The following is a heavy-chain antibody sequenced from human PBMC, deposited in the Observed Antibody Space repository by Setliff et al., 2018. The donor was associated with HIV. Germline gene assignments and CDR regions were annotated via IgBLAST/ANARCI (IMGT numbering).Heavy chain of an antibody. J-gene: IGHJ2*01. CDR1: GGSISSHY. Sequence: SETLSLTCTVSGGSISSHYWNWIRQSPGKGLEWIGYVYYSGSTNYNPSLKSRVTISIDTSQDQFSLKMTSVTAADTAVYYCARVESSSWFYWYFDLWGRGTLVTVSS. CDR2: VYYSGST. D-gene: IGHD6-13*01. V-gene: IGHV4-59*11. CDR3: ARVESSSWFYWYFDL.